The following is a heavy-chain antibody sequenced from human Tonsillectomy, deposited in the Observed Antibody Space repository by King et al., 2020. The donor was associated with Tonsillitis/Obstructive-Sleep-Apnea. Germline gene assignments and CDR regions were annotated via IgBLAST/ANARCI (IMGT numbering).Heavy chain of an antibody. CDR1: GYIFKSYG. D-gene: IGHD3-22*01. CDR2: ISAFSGDT. Sequence: VQLVESGGEVKKPGASVKVSCKASGYIFKSYGITWVRQAPGQGLEWMGWISAFSGDTKYAQKFQGRVTLTTDTSTSTAYMELRSLRSDDTAVYHCARDPRIVPMDVWGTGTTVTVSS. V-gene: IGHV1-18*01. J-gene: IGHJ6*03. CDR3: ARDPRIVPMDV.